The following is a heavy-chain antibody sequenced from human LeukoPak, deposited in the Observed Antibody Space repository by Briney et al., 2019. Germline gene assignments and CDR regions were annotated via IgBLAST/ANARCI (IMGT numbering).Heavy chain of an antibody. CDR2: ISAYNGNT. V-gene: IGHV1-18*01. CDR3: ARQWPTRNVITWDNWFDP. J-gene: IGHJ5*02. CDR1: GYTFTSYG. Sequence: ASVKVSCKASGYTFTSYGISWVRQAPGQGLEWMGWISAYNGNTNYAQKLQGRVTMTTDTSTSTAYMELRSLRSDDAAVNYCARQWPTRNVITWDNWFDPWGQGTLVTVSS. D-gene: IGHD6-19*01.